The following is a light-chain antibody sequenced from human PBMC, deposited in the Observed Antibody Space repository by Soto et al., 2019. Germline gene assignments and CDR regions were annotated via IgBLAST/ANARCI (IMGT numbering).Light chain of an antibody. V-gene: IGKV1-5*03. CDR3: HHYNSYSEA. CDR1: QTISSC. J-gene: IGKJ1*01. CDR2: KAS. Sequence: DIQMTQSPSTLSASVRDRVTITCRASQTISSCLAWYQQKPGKAPKLLIYKASTLKSGVPSRFSGSGSETEFNLTIRSLQPDDFATYYCHHYNSYSEAFGQGTKV.